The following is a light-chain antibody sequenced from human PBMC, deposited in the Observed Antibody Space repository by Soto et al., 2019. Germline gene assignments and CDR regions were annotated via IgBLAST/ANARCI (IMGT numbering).Light chain of an antibody. J-gene: IGKJ4*01. CDR2: AAS. V-gene: IGKV1-39*01. CDR1: QSISSY. Sequence: DIQMTQSPSSLSASVGDRVTITCRTSQSISSYLNWYQQKPGKAPKLLIYAASSLQGGVPSRFSGTGSGTVFTLTISSLQPEDFATYYCQQSYNTFPRTFGGGTKVEIK. CDR3: QQSYNTFPRT.